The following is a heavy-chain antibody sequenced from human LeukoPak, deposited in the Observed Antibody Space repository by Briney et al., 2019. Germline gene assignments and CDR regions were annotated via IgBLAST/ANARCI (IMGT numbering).Heavy chain of an antibody. J-gene: IGHJ6*02. CDR3: ARSKVGYDYVGMDV. D-gene: IGHD3-16*01. Sequence: GGSLRLSCAASGFTFSSYSMNWVRQAPGKGLEWVSYISSSSSTIYYADSVKGRFTISRDNAKNSLYLQMNSLRVEDTAVYYCARSKVGYDYVGMDVWGQGTTVTVSS. CDR2: ISSSSSTI. V-gene: IGHV3-48*01. CDR1: GFTFSSYS.